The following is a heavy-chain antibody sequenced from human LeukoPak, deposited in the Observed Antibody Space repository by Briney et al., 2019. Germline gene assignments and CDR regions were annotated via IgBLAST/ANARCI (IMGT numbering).Heavy chain of an antibody. CDR2: ISSSSTSI. CDR1: GFTFSSHR. V-gene: IGHV3-21*06. D-gene: IGHD3-22*01. Sequence: GSLRLSCTASGFTFSSHRMNWVRQAPGRGLEWVSSISSSSTSIYYADSVKGRFTISRDSAKNSLYLQTSSLRAEDTAVYYCASGTYYYDAPSSYWGQGTLVTVSS. CDR3: ASGTYYYDAPSSY. J-gene: IGHJ4*02.